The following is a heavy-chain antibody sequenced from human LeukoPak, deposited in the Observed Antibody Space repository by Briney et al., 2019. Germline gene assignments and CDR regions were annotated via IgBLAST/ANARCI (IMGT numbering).Heavy chain of an antibody. Sequence: SVKVSCKASGGSFRNYGITWVRQAPGQRLEWMGVIVPIFGTANYAQKFQGRVTITADESTRTAYMELSSLRSEDTAVYYCASRYCSGGNCFSRDYYYYYMDVWGKRTTVTVSS. CDR2: IVPIFGTA. V-gene: IGHV1-69*13. CDR3: ASRYCSGGNCFSRDYYYYYMDV. CDR1: GGSFRNYG. J-gene: IGHJ6*03. D-gene: IGHD2-15*01.